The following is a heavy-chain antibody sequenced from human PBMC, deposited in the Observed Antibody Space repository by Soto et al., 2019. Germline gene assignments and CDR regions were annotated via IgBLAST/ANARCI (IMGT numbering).Heavy chain of an antibody. Sequence: QVQLQESGPGLVKPSETLSLTCTVSGGSVSSGSYYWSWIRQPPGKGLEWIGNMHESGGTNYNPTLKRRVPITVATSKNRFSLKLNSVTAADTAVYYCARGSHSSGWYFFYWGQGTLVTVSS. CDR3: ARGSHSSGWYFFY. V-gene: IGHV4-61*03. CDR1: GGSVSSGSYY. CDR2: MHESGGT. J-gene: IGHJ4*02. D-gene: IGHD6-19*01.